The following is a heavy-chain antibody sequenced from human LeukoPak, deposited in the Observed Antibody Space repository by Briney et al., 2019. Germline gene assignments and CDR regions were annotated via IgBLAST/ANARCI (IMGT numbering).Heavy chain of an antibody. V-gene: IGHV1-69*05. Sequence: SVKVSCKASVATFSSYAISWVRQAPGQGLEWMGGIIPIFGTANYAQKFQGRVTITTDESTTTAYMELSSLRSEDTAVYYCARVSNSQYYYYYYMDVWGKGTTVTVSS. CDR3: ARVSNSQYYYYYYMDV. J-gene: IGHJ6*03. D-gene: IGHD4-11*01. CDR1: VATFSSYA. CDR2: IIPIFGTA.